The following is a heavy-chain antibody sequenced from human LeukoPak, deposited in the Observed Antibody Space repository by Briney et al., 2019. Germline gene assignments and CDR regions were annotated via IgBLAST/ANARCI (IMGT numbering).Heavy chain of an antibody. Sequence: SETLSLTCTVSGGSISSGGYYWSWIRQHPRKGLEWIGYIYYSGNTYYNPPLKSRVTISVDTSKNQFSLKLSSVTAADTAVYYCARTGRRDSGGYYYFDYWGQGTPVTVSS. V-gene: IGHV4-31*03. D-gene: IGHD3-22*01. CDR2: IYYSGNT. J-gene: IGHJ4*02. CDR3: ARTGRRDSGGYYYFDY. CDR1: GGSISSGGYY.